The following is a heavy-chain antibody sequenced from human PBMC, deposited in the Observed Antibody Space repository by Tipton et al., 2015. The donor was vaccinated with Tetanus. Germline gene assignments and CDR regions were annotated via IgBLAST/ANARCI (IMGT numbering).Heavy chain of an antibody. CDR1: GVTVSGNY. J-gene: IGHJ4*02. V-gene: IGHV3-53*01. CDR3: AFRTNWRFSRGFDC. Sequence: SLRLSCAASGVTVSGNYMSWVRQAPGKGLEWVSVIYTGGSADYTDSVKGRFTISRDNSNNSLSLQMNSLRIDDTAVYYCAFRTNWRFSRGFDCWGQGILVTASS. CDR2: IYTGGSA. D-gene: IGHD1-20*01.